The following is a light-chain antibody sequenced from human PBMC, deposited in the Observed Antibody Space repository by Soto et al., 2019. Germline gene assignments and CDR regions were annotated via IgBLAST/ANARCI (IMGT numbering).Light chain of an antibody. CDR2: KAS. CDR3: QHYNTYPWT. CDR1: QSISGW. Sequence: DIQMTQSPSTLFASVGDRVTLTCRASQSISGWLAWYQQKPGKAPKLLIYKASTLESGVPSRFSGSGSGTEFTLTVSSLQPDDFATYYCQHYNTYPWTFGQGTKVEIK. V-gene: IGKV1-5*03. J-gene: IGKJ1*01.